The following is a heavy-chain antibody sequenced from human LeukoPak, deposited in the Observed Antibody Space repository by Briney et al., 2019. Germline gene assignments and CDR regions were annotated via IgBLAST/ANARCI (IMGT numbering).Heavy chain of an antibody. CDR1: GFTFGTFA. Sequence: TGGSLRLSCAASGFTFGTFAFSWVRQAPGKGLEWVSSITGDDSTYYADSVKGRFTISRDTSSNTLYLQMNSPRAEDTALYYCAKGHYDFRDYWGQGTPVTVSS. CDR3: AKGHYDFRDY. V-gene: IGHV3-23*01. CDR2: ITGDDST. J-gene: IGHJ4*02. D-gene: IGHD3-3*01.